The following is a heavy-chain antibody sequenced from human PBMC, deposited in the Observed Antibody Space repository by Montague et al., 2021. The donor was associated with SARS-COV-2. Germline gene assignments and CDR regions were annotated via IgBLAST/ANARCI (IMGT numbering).Heavy chain of an antibody. CDR2: IYYSGST. CDR3: ARDGGTVTTFLGVGYVRGGLNWFDP. CDR1: GGSISSGGYY. D-gene: IGHD4-17*01. J-gene: IGHJ5*02. V-gene: IGHV4-39*07. Sequence: SETLSLTCTVSGGSISSGGYYWGWIRQPPGKGLEWIGSIYYSGSTYYNPSLKSRVTISVDTSKNQFSLKLSSVTAADTAVYYCARDGGTVTTFLGVGYVRGGLNWFDPWGQGTLVTVSS.